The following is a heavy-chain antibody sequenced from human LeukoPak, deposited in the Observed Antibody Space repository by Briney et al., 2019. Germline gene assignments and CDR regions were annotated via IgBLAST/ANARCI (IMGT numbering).Heavy chain of an antibody. CDR1: GGSISSSSYY. CDR3: ARVRHWYFDL. CDR2: IYYSGST. Sequence: SETLSLTCTVSGGSISSSSYYWGWIRQPPGKGLEWIGSIYYSGSTYYNPSLKSRVTISVDTSKNQFSLKLSSVTAADTAVYYCARVRHWYFDLWGRGTLVTVSS. J-gene: IGHJ2*01. V-gene: IGHV4-39*07.